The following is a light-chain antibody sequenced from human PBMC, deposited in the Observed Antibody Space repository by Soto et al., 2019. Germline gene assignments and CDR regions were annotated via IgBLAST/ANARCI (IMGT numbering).Light chain of an antibody. J-gene: IGKJ1*01. V-gene: IGKV4-1*01. Sequence: DIVMTQSPDSLAVSLGERATIICKSSQSGLYSSTNKNYLAWYQQKPGQPPKLLIYWASTRESGVPDRFSGSGSGTDFTLTISSLQAEDVAVYYCQQYYTTLTWTFGQGTKVEIK. CDR2: WAS. CDR1: QSGLYSSTNKNY. CDR3: QQYYTTLTWT.